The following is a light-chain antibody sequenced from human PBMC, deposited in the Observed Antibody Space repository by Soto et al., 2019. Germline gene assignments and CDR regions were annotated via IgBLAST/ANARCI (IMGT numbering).Light chain of an antibody. V-gene: IGKV3-20*01. Sequence: EIVLTQSPGTLSLSPGERATLSCRASQSVSSSYLAWYQQKPGQAPRLRIYGAPGRATGIPDRFSGSGSGPAFTLTISSLEPEDFAVYYCQQYGSSPWAFGQGTKVEIK. CDR2: GAP. CDR1: QSVSSSY. J-gene: IGKJ1*01. CDR3: QQYGSSPWA.